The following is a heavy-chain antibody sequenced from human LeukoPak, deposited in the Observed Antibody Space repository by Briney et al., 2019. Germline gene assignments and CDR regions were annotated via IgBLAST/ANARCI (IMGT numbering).Heavy chain of an antibody. CDR3: AKDSFSSN. Sequence: PGGSLRLSCAASGFTFSSFAMTWVRQAPGKGLEWVSATSGSGGSTYYADPVKGRFTISRDNSKNTLYLHMNHLSAEDTAVYYCAKDSFSSNWGQGTLVTVSS. V-gene: IGHV3-23*01. CDR1: GFTFSSFA. CDR2: TSGSGGST. J-gene: IGHJ4*02.